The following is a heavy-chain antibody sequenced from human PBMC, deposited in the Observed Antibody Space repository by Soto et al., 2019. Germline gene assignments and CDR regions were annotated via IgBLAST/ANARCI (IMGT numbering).Heavy chain of an antibody. V-gene: IGHV3-23*01. CDR3: AKPLQYYHDSSGWFVSWFDP. J-gene: IGHJ5*02. CDR1: GFTFSSYA. D-gene: IGHD3-22*01. CDR2: ISGSGGST. Sequence: GGSLRLSCAASGFTFSSYAMSWVRQAPGKGLEWVSAISGSGGSTYYADSVKGRFTISRDNSKNTLYLQMNSLRAEDTAVYYCAKPLQYYHDSSGWFVSWFDPWGQGTLVTVSS.